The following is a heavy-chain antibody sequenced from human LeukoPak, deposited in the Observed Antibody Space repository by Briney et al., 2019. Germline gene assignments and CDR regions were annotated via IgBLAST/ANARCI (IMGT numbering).Heavy chain of an antibody. D-gene: IGHD1-1*01. CDR3: ARTTGARDYYYYYMDV. Sequence: PSETLSLTCTVSGGSISSSSYYWGWIRQPPGKGLEWIGSIYYSGSTYYNPSLKSRVTISVDTSRNQFSLKLSSVTAADTAVYYCARTTGARDYYYYYMDVWGKGTTVTVSS. CDR2: IYYSGST. J-gene: IGHJ6*03. CDR1: GGSISSSSYY. V-gene: IGHV4-39*01.